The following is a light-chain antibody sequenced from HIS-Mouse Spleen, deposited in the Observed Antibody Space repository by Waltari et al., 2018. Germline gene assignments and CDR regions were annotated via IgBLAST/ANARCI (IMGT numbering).Light chain of an antibody. V-gene: IGLV2-23*01. J-gene: IGLJ1*01. CDR1: SSDVGSYNL. CDR3: CSYAGSSTYV. CDR2: EGS. Sequence: QSALTQPASVSGSPGQSITIPCTGTSSDVGSYNLVPWYQQHPGKAPKLMIYEGSKWPSGVSNRFSGSKSGNTASLTISGLQAEDEADYYCCSYAGSSTYVFGTGTKFTVL.